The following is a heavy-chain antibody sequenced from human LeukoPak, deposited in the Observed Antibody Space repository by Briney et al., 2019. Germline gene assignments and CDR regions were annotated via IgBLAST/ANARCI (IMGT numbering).Heavy chain of an antibody. J-gene: IGHJ6*02. CDR1: GFTFSSYE. D-gene: IGHD5-24*01. Sequence: RGSLRLSCAVSGFTFSSYEMNWVRQAPGKGLEWVSYISSSGSTIYYADSVKGRFTISRDNAKSSLYLQMNSLRAEDTAVYYCARKEIGYCGMDVWGQGTTVTGSS. CDR3: ARKEIGYCGMDV. CDR2: ISSSGSTI. V-gene: IGHV3-48*03.